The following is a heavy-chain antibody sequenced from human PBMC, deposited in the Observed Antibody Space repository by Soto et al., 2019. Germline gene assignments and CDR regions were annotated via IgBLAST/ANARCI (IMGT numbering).Heavy chain of an antibody. CDR3: ARDGEDYIRGSYRYFDY. CDR1: GFSFSSYG. CDR2: IWYDGSNK. J-gene: IGHJ4*02. Sequence: GGSLRLSCAASGFSFSSYGMHWVRQAPGKGLEWVAVIWYDGSNKYYVDSVKGRFTISRDNSKNTLSLQMNSLRAEDTAVYYCARDGEDYIRGSYRYFDYWGQGALVTVSS. V-gene: IGHV3-33*01. D-gene: IGHD3-16*02.